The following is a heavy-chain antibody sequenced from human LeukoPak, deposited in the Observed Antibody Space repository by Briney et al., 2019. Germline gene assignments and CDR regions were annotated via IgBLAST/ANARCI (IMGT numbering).Heavy chain of an antibody. J-gene: IGHJ4*02. Sequence: GGSPRLSCAASGFTLSNYGMNWVRQVPGEGLEWVSYISSTSSAKNYADSVKGRFTISRDNAKKSLYLQMNSLRVEDTAVYYCARGGAARPDYWGQGTLVTVSS. D-gene: IGHD6-6*01. V-gene: IGHV3-48*01. CDR1: GFTLSNYG. CDR3: ARGGAARPDY. CDR2: ISSTSSAK.